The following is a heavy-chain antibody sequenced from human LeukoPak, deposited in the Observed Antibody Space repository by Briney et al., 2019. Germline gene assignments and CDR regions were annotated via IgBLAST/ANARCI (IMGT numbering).Heavy chain of an antibody. Sequence: PGGSLRLSCAASGFTFSSYRMNWVRQPPGKGPEWVSAITSSSSYMYYADSVRGRFTISRDNANNLVHLEMNSLRVEDTAVYYCVREGSSWMFDPWGQGTLVIVSS. J-gene: IGHJ5*02. D-gene: IGHD6-13*01. CDR2: ITSSSSYM. V-gene: IGHV3-21*06. CDR3: VREGSSWMFDP. CDR1: GFTFSSYR.